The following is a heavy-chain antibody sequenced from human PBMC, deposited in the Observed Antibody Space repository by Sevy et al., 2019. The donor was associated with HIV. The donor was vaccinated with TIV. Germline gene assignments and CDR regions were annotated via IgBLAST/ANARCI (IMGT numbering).Heavy chain of an antibody. CDR3: ARAWSAYYYAMDV. V-gene: IGHV4-59*01. CDR1: GDSISTYS. Sequence: SETLSLTCTVSGDSISTYSWSWIRQPPGKGLEWIGYIYYSGTTNYNPSLKSRVTISVDRSKNQFSLKLTSVTAADTGVYYCARAWSAYYYAMDVWGQGTTVTVSS. D-gene: IGHD3-3*01. J-gene: IGHJ6*02. CDR2: IYYSGTT.